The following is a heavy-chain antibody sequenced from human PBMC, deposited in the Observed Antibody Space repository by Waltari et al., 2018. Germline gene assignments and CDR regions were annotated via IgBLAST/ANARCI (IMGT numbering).Heavy chain of an antibody. CDR2: INHSGST. D-gene: IGHD3-10*01. CDR1: GGSFSGYY. Sequence: QVQLQQWGAGLLKPSETLSLTCAVYGGSFSGYYWSWIRQPPGKGLEWIGEINHSGSTNYNPSLKSRVTISVDTSKNQFSLKLSSVTAADTAVYYCARGVTMIQGVIKKPYYFDYWGQGTLVTVSS. CDR3: ARGVTMIQGVIKKPYYFDY. V-gene: IGHV4-34*01. J-gene: IGHJ4*02.